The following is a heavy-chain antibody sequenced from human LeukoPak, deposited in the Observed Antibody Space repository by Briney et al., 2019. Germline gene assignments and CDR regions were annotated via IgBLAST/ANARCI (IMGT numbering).Heavy chain of an antibody. D-gene: IGHD3-22*01. Sequence: GGSLRLSCAASGFTFSSYGMHWVRQAPGKGLEWVAVISYDGSNKYYADSVKGRFTISRDNSKNTLYLQMNSLRAEDTAVYYCAKGPVALDYYDSSGFDPWGQGTLVTVSS. CDR3: AKGPVALDYYDSSGFDP. V-gene: IGHV3-30*18. J-gene: IGHJ5*02. CDR1: GFTFSSYG. CDR2: ISYDGSNK.